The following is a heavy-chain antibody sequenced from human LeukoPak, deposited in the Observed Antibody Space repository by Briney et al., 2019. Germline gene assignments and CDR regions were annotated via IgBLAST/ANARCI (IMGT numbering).Heavy chain of an antibody. CDR3: AKDLGGIVVITNDAFDI. CDR2: ICGSGGST. D-gene: IGHD3-22*01. CDR1: GFTFNNSA. V-gene: IGHV3-23*01. J-gene: IGHJ3*02. Sequence: GGSLRVYCEASGFTFNNSALSWVRQAPGKGLERVSAICGSGGSTYYADSVKGRFTISRDNSKNTLYLQMNSLRAEDTAVYYCAKDLGGIVVITNDAFDIWGQGTMVTVSS.